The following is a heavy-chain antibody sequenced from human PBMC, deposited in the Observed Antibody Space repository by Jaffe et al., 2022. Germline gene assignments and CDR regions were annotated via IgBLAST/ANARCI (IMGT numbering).Heavy chain of an antibody. CDR2: IRFDGSKE. J-gene: IGHJ4*02. CDR1: GFTFSSYG. V-gene: IGHV3-30*02. D-gene: IGHD6-19*01. CDR3: AKDFPLKDGYGWYHYFDC. Sequence: QVQLVESGGGVVQPGGSLRLSCAASGFTFSSYGMQWVRQAPGKGLEWVAFIRFDGSKEYYADSVKGRFTISRDNSKNSLYLQMNGLRAEDTAVYYCAKDFPLKDGYGWYHYFDCWGQGTLVTVSS.